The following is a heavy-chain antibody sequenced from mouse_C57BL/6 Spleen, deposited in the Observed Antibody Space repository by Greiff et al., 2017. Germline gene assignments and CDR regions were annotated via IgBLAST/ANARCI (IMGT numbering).Heavy chain of an antibody. V-gene: IGHV1-55*01. Sequence: QVQLQQSGPELVKPGASVKISCKASGYAFSSSWMNWVKQRPGKGLEWIGDIYPGSGSTNYNEKFKSKATLTVDTSSSTAYMQLSSLTSEDSAVYYCARYYYGSSYWYFDVWGTGTTVTVSS. CDR2: IYPGSGST. J-gene: IGHJ1*03. CDR3: ARYYYGSSYWYFDV. CDR1: GYAFSSSW. D-gene: IGHD1-1*01.